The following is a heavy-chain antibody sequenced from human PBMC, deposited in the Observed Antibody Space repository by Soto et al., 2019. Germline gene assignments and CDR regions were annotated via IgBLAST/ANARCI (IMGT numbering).Heavy chain of an antibody. J-gene: IGHJ4*02. V-gene: IGHV3-74*01. CDR2: ISDDGSTA. D-gene: IGHD1-1*01. CDR3: ARGPRVSSTGTGAH. CDR1: GFTFSAYW. Sequence: PGGSLRLSCAVSGFTFSAYWMHWVRQVPGKGLTWVSRISDDGSTATYADSVKGRFVISRDNAMNSLYLEMNTLRVDDSGLYYCARGPRVSSTGTGAHWGRGTLVTVSS.